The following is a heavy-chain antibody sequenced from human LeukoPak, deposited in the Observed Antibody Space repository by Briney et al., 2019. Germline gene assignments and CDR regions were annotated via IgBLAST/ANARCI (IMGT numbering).Heavy chain of an antibody. D-gene: IGHD3-10*01. CDR1: GGSISSYY. V-gene: IGHV4-59*12. CDR2: IYYSGST. CDR3: ARGDGSGSYYNDAFDI. Sequence: SETLSLTCTVSGGSISSYYWSWIRQPPGKGLEWIGYIYYSGSTYYNPSLKSRVTISVDTSKNQFSLKLSSVTAADTAVYYCARGDGSGSYYNDAFDIWGQGTMVTVSS. J-gene: IGHJ3*02.